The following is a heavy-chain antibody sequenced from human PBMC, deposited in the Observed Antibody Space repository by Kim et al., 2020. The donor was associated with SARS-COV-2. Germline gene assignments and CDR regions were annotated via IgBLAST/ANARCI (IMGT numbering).Heavy chain of an antibody. CDR1: GGSFSGYY. J-gene: IGHJ6*01. D-gene: IGHD3-10*01. V-gene: IGHV4-34*01. Sequence: SETLSLTCAVYGGSFSGYYWSWIRQPPGKGLEWIGEINHSGSTNYNPSLKSRVTISVDTSKNQFSLKLSSVTAADTAVYYCARGPFYYYGSGSHNLYYY. CDR3: ARGPFYYYGSGSHNLYYY. CDR2: INHSGST.